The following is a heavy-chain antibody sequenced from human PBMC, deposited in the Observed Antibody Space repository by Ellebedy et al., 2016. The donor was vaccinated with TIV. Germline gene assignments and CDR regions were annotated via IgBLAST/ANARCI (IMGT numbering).Heavy chain of an antibody. Sequence: GESLKISXAASGFTFSSYAMSWVRQAPGKGLEWVSAISGSGGSTYYADSVKGRFTISRDNSKNTLYLQMNSLRAEDTAVYYCAREEYSSSSFDYWGQGTLVTVSS. J-gene: IGHJ4*02. CDR3: AREEYSSSSFDY. D-gene: IGHD6-6*01. CDR1: GFTFSSYA. CDR2: ISGSGGST. V-gene: IGHV3-23*01.